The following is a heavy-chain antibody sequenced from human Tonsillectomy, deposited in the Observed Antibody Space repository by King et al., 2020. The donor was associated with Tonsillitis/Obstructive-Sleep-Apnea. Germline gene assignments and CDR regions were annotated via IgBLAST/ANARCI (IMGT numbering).Heavy chain of an antibody. Sequence: VQLAESGGGVVQPGRSLRLSCAASGFTFSSYAMHWVRQAPGKGLEWVAVISYDGSNKYYADSVKGRFTISRDNSKNTLYLQMNSLRAEDTAVYYCAREYLTRDYDFWSGYPGYYYYYGRDVWGQGTTVTVSS. CDR1: GFTFSSYA. CDR3: AREYLTRDYDFWSGYPGYYYYYGRDV. J-gene: IGHJ6*02. V-gene: IGHV3-30*04. CDR2: ISYDGSNK. D-gene: IGHD3-3*01.